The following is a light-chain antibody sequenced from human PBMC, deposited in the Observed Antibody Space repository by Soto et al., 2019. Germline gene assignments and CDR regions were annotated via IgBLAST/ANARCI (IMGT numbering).Light chain of an antibody. V-gene: IGKV3D-7*01. Sequence: EDWVTLSCRASQSVSSSYLTWYQQKPGQAPRLLIYGASTRATSIPARFSGSGSGTDFTLTISSLQPEDFAFYYCQQHSWTFGQGTKV. CDR2: GAS. CDR3: QQHSWT. CDR1: QSVSSSY. J-gene: IGKJ1*01.